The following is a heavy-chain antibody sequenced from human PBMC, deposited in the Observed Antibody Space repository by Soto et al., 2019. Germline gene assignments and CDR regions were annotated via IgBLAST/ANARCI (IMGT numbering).Heavy chain of an antibody. V-gene: IGHV1-2*02. D-gene: IGHD2-2*01. Sequence: ASVKVSCKXSGYTFTGYYMHWVRQAPGQGLEWMGWINPNSGGTNYAQEFQGRVTMTRDTSISTAYMELSRLRSDDTAVYYCALIQRDYHYYYGMDVWGQGTTVTVSS. CDR1: GYTFTGYY. CDR2: INPNSGGT. J-gene: IGHJ6*02. CDR3: ALIQRDYHYYYGMDV.